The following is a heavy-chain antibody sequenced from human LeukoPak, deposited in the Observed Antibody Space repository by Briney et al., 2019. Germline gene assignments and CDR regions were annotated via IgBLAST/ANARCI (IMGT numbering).Heavy chain of an antibody. Sequence: GGSLRLSCAASGFTFSSYDMHWVRQATGKGLEWVSAIGTAGDTYYPGSVKGRFTISRENAKNSLYLQMNSLRAGDTAVYYCARGPGYYGSGTGAFDIWGQGTMVSVSS. V-gene: IGHV3-13*01. D-gene: IGHD3-10*01. CDR3: ARGPGYYGSGTGAFDI. CDR1: GFTFSSYD. CDR2: IGTAGDT. J-gene: IGHJ3*02.